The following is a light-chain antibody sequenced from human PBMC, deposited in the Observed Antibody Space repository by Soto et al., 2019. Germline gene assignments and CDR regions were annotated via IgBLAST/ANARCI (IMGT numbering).Light chain of an antibody. CDR2: DAS. CDR3: QQRSNWPRSIT. V-gene: IGKV3-11*01. J-gene: IGKJ5*01. CDR1: QSVSSY. Sequence: DIVLTQSPATPSLSPGEWATLSSRASQSVSSYLAWYQQKPGQAPRLLIYDASNRATGIPARFSGSGSGTDFTLTISSLEPEDFAVYYCQQRSNWPRSITFGQGTRLEIK.